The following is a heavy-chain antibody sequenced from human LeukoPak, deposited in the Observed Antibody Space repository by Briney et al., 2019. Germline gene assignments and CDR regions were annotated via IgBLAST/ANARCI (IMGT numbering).Heavy chain of an antibody. Sequence: ASVKVSCKASGYTFTSYGISWVRQAPGQGLEWMGWISAYNGNTNYAQKLQGRVTMTTDTSTSTVYMELRSLRSDDTAVYYCARVVGATDYYYYYMDVWGKGTTVTVSS. J-gene: IGHJ6*03. CDR1: GYTFTSYG. D-gene: IGHD1-26*01. V-gene: IGHV1-18*01. CDR3: ARVVGATDYYYYYMDV. CDR2: ISAYNGNT.